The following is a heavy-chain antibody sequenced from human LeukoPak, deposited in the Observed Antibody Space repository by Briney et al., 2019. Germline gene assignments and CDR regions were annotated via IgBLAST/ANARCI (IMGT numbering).Heavy chain of an antibody. CDR3: ASRDGYNYVLDY. CDR2: IRYDGSNK. J-gene: IGHJ4*02. Sequence: GGSLRLSCAASGFTFSSYGMHWVRQAPGKGLEWVAFIRYDGSNKYYADSVKGRFTISRDNAKNSLYLQMNSLRAEDTAVYYCASRDGYNYVLDYWGQGTLVTVSS. CDR1: GFTFSSYG. D-gene: IGHD5-24*01. V-gene: IGHV3-30*02.